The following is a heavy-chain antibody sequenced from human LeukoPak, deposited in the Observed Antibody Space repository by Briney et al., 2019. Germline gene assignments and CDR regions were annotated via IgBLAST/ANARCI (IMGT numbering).Heavy chain of an antibody. CDR2: ISYDGSNK. Sequence: GGSLRLSCAASGFTVSSNYMIWVRQAPGKGLEWVAVISYDGSNKYYADSVKGRFTISRDDSKNTLYLQMNSLRAEDTAVYYCARDRGSSWSLFDYWGQGTLVTVSS. D-gene: IGHD6-13*01. J-gene: IGHJ4*02. CDR3: ARDRGSSWSLFDY. CDR1: GFTVSSNY. V-gene: IGHV3-30-3*01.